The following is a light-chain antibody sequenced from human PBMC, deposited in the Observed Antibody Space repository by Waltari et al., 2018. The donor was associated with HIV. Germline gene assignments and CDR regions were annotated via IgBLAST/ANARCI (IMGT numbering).Light chain of an antibody. J-gene: IGLJ2*01. CDR2: EVD. CDR3: ASFTEDFTVV. V-gene: IGLV2-14*03. Sequence: SVVTQPASVSGFPGQSITISCTGTDSDFGYNDFVSWYQQHPDKVPKLILFEVDSRASGIPDRFAGSKSGSTASLTISDLRTEDEANYYCASFTEDFTVVFGEGTKVTVL. CDR1: DSDFGYNDF.